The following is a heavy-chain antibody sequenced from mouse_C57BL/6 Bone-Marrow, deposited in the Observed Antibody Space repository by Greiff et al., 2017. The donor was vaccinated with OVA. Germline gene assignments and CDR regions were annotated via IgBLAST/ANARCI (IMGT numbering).Heavy chain of an antibody. CDR3: VRSSYYYGSSYDFDY. J-gene: IGHJ2*01. CDR2: IRSKSNNYAT. CDR1: GFSFNTYA. V-gene: IGHV10-1*01. D-gene: IGHD1-1*01. Sequence: EVQLVESGGGLVQPKGSLKLSCAASGFSFNTYAMNWVRQAPGKGLEWVARIRSKSNNYATYYADSVKDRFTISRDDSESMLYLQMNNLKTEDTAMYYCVRSSYYYGSSYDFDYWGQGTTLTVSS.